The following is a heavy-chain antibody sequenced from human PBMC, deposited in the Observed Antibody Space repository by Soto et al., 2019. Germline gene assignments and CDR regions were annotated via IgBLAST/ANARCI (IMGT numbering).Heavy chain of an antibody. D-gene: IGHD3-10*01. CDR2: IKSKTDGGTT. CDR1: GFTFSNAW. Sequence: GGSLRLSCAASGFTFSNAWMSWVRQAPGKGLEWVGRIKSKTDGGTTDYAAPVKGRFTISRDDSKNTLYLQMNSLKTEDTAVYYCTTDQRPLELLYYWGQGTLVTVSS. CDR3: TTDQRPLELLYY. V-gene: IGHV3-15*01. J-gene: IGHJ4*02.